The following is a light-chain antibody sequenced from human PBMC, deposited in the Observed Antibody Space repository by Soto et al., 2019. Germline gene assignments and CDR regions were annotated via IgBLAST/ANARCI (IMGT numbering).Light chain of an antibody. CDR3: CSYAGSFTLV. V-gene: IGLV2-11*01. Sequence: QSVLAQPRSVSGSPGQSVTISCTGSNSDVGGYNYLSWYQQHPGKAPRLLIYDVIKRPSGVPDRFSGSKSGNTASLTISGLQAEDEADYFCCSYAGSFTLVFGGGTQLTVL. J-gene: IGLJ2*01. CDR2: DVI. CDR1: NSDVGGYNY.